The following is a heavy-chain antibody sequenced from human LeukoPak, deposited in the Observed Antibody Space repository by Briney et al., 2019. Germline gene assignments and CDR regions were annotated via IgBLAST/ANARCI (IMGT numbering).Heavy chain of an antibody. V-gene: IGHV1-18*01. CDR1: GYTFTSYG. CDR3: ARGADPSSTFPPDY. CDR2: ISAYNGNT. D-gene: IGHD6-13*01. Sequence: GASVKVSCKASGYTFTSYGISWVRQAPGRGLEWMGWISAYNGNTNYAQKLQGRVTMTTDTSTSTAYMELRSLRSDDTAVYYCARGADPSSTFPPDYWGQGTLVTVSS. J-gene: IGHJ4*02.